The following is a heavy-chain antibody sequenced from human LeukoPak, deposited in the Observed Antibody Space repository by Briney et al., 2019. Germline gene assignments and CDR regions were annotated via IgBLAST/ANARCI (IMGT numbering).Heavy chain of an antibody. J-gene: IGHJ4*02. CDR3: TNIDF. CDR1: GGTFGNYG. Sequence: GASVKVSCKASGGTFGNYGFNWVRQAPGQGLEWMGRIIPSFGIANYAQKFQGNVTISADPTTTTVYMDLHSLRSEDTAIYYCTNIDFWGQGTLVTVSS. CDR2: IIPSFGIA. V-gene: IGHV1-69*04.